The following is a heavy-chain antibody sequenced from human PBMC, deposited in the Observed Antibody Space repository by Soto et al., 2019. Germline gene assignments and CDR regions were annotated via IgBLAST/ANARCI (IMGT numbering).Heavy chain of an antibody. CDR2: IWYDGSNA. CDR3: ARDKGSSTVVSGISQEGYFDS. CDR1: GFTFSIFG. D-gene: IGHD6-19*01. Sequence: QVQLVESGGGVVQPGRSLRLSCAASGFTFSIFGMHWVRQAPGKGLEWAAIIWYDGSNAYYADSVRGRFTISRDNSKNTVYLQMNSLRDEDTAVYYCARDKGSSTVVSGISQEGYFDSWGHGTLVTVSS. J-gene: IGHJ4*01. V-gene: IGHV3-33*01.